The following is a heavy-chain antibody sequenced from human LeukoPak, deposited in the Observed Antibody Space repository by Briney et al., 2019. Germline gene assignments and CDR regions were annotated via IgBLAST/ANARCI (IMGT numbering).Heavy chain of an antibody. CDR1: GYSISSGYY. D-gene: IGHD6-6*01. J-gene: IGHJ3*02. CDR3: ARLWQLVMAFDI. Sequence: SETLSLTCTVSGYSISSGYYWGWIRQPPGKGLEWIGSIYHSGSTYYNPSLKSRVTISVDTSKNQFSLKLSSVTAADTAVYYCARLWQLVMAFDIWGQGTMVTVSS. V-gene: IGHV4-38-2*02. CDR2: IYHSGST.